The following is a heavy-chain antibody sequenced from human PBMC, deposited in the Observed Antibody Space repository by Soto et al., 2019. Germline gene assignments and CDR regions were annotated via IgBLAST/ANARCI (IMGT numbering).Heavy chain of an antibody. CDR2: ISSSSGST. Sequence: GGSLRLSCAASGFTFSDYYMSWIRQAPGKGLEYISYISSSSGSTNYADSVKGRFTISRDNAKNSLYLQMSSLRAEETAVYYCARDRGGYDRLYYYHGMDVWGQGTTVTVSS. CDR1: GFTFSDYY. V-gene: IGHV3-11*06. J-gene: IGHJ6*02. D-gene: IGHD5-12*01. CDR3: ARDRGGYDRLYYYHGMDV.